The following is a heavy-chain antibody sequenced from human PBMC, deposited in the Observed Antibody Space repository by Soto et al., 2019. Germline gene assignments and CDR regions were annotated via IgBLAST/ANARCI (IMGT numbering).Heavy chain of an antibody. CDR2: IYPRGGTT. J-gene: IGHJ6*02. CDR3: ARVGYSSTGTTFHYHGLDV. D-gene: IGHD3-22*01. Sequence: ASVKVSCKASGYNFTSHYMHWVRQAPGQGLESMGIIYPRGGTTIYAQKFQGRVTMTRDTSTHTFYMELSSLRSEDTAMYYCARVGYSSTGTTFHYHGLDVWGQGTTVTVSS. V-gene: IGHV1-46*01. CDR1: GYNFTSHY.